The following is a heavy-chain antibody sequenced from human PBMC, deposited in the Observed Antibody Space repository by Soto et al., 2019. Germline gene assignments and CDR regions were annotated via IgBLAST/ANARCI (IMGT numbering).Heavy chain of an antibody. CDR2: INAGNGNT. CDR1: GYTFTSYA. Sequence: VASVKVSCKASGYTFTSYAMHWVRQAPGQRLEWMGWINAGNGNTKYSQKFQGRVTITRDTSASTAYMELSSLRSEDTAVYYCARGEFSRLGHRPGMDYWGQGTLVTVSS. D-gene: IGHD3-9*01. V-gene: IGHV1-3*01. J-gene: IGHJ4*02. CDR3: ARGEFSRLGHRPGMDY.